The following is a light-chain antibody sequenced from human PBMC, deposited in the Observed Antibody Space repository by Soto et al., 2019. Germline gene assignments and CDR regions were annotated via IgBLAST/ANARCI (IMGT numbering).Light chain of an antibody. V-gene: IGKV1-17*03. Sequence: DIQVTQSPSAMSASVGDRVTITCRASQDISHYLAWFQQKPGKVPKRLIFAVSNLESGVPSRFRGSGSGTEFTVTITSLQPEDFATYYCLQHNSYPWTFGQGTKVDIK. CDR3: LQHNSYPWT. J-gene: IGKJ1*01. CDR2: AVS. CDR1: QDISHY.